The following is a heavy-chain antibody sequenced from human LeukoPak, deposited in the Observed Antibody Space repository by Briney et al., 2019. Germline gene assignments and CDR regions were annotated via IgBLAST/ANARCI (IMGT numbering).Heavy chain of an antibody. CDR1: GFTVSSNY. CDR2: IYSGGST. D-gene: IGHD3-22*01. V-gene: IGHV3-53*01. Sequence: PGGSLRLSCAASGFTVSSNYMSWVRQAPGKGLEWVSVIYSGGSTYYADSVKGRFTISRDNSKNTLYLQMNSLRAEDTAVYYCARDRGGYYYDSSGYYDYWGQETLVTVSS. CDR3: ARDRGGYYYDSSGYYDY. J-gene: IGHJ4*02.